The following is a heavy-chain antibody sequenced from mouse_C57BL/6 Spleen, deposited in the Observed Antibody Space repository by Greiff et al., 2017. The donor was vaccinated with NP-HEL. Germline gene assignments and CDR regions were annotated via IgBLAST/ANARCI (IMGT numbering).Heavy chain of an antibody. V-gene: IGHV5-9-1*02. CDR3: TRIYYDYAWFAY. J-gene: IGHJ3*01. D-gene: IGHD2-4*01. Sequence: DVMLVESGEGLVKPGGSLKLSCAASGFTFSSYAMSWVRQTPEKRLEWVAYISSGGDYIYYADTVKGRFTISRDNARNTLYLQMSSLKSEDTAMYYCTRIYYDYAWFAYWGQGTLVTVSA. CDR1: GFTFSSYA. CDR2: ISSGGDYI.